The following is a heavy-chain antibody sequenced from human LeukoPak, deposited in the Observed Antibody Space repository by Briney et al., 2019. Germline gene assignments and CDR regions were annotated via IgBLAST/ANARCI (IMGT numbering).Heavy chain of an antibody. CDR2: ISGSGGST. J-gene: IGHJ4*02. D-gene: IGHD5-18*01. V-gene: IGHV3-23*01. CDR1: GFTFSSYA. CDR3: AKSSGYIYGSIDY. Sequence: SGGSLRLSCAASGFTFSSYAMSWVRQAPGKGLEWVSAISGSGGSTYYADSVKGRFTISRDNSKNTLYLQMNSLRAEDTAVYYCAKSSGYIYGSIDYWGQGNLVTVSS.